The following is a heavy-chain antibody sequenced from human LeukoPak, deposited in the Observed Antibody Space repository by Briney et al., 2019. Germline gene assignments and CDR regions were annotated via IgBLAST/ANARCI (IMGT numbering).Heavy chain of an antibody. Sequence: PGGSLRLSCAASGFTFSSYGMHWVRQAPGKGLEWVAFIRYDGSNKYYADSVKGRFTISRDSAKTSLFLQMNSLRDEDTAVYYCARAYSSSSGRDAFDSWGLGTLVTVSS. D-gene: IGHD6-6*01. CDR2: IRYDGSNK. CDR1: GFTFSSYG. V-gene: IGHV3-30*02. J-gene: IGHJ3*02. CDR3: ARAYSSSSGRDAFDS.